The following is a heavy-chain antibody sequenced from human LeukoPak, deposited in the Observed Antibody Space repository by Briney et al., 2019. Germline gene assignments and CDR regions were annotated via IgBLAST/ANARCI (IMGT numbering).Heavy chain of an antibody. CDR1: GFTFSSYD. CDR2: ISYDGSNK. D-gene: IGHD4-17*01. V-gene: IGHV3-30-3*01. Sequence: GGSLRLSCAASGFTFSSYDMHWVRQAPGKGLEWVAVISYDGSNKYYADFVKRLFTISRDNYKNTLYLHTTSLRADGTAAYYCARDHVGDYGRSGYGTDVWGQGTTVTVSS. CDR3: ARDHVGDYGRSGYGTDV. J-gene: IGHJ6*02.